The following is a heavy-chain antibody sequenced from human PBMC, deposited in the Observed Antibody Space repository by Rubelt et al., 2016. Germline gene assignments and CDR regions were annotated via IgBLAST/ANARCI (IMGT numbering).Heavy chain of an antibody. Sequence: YEADSVKGRFTISRDNSKNTLYLQMNSLRAEDTALYYCAKGRIVGATWEGEDMDVWGQGTTVTVSS. CDR3: AKGRIVGATWEGEDMDV. D-gene: IGHD1-26*01. V-gene: IGHV3-30*02. J-gene: IGHJ6*02.